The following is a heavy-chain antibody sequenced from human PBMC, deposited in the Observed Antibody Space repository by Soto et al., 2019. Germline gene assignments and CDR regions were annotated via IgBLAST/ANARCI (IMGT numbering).Heavy chain of an antibody. CDR1: GFSLSNAGLG. Sequence: QVTVKESGPVLVKPTETLTLTCTVSGFSLSNAGLGVSWIRQPPGKALEWLAHIFSNDEKSYSTSLKSRLTISQDTSKSQVVLTMTHMDPVDTATYYCASTYSSSWYWFDPWGQGTLVTVSS. CDR2: IFSNDEK. V-gene: IGHV2-26*04. J-gene: IGHJ5*02. CDR3: ASTYSSSWYWFDP. D-gene: IGHD6-13*01.